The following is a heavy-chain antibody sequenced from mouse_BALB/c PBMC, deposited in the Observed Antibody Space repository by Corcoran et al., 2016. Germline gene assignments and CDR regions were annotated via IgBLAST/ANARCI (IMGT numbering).Heavy chain of an antibody. Sequence: DVQLQESGPGLVKPSQSLSLTCSVTGYSITSGYYWNWIRQFPGNKLEWMGYISYDGSNNYNPSLKNRISITRDTSKNQFFLKLNSVTTEDTATYYCARDHGNYYAMDYWGQGTSVTVSS. D-gene: IGHD2-1*01. J-gene: IGHJ4*01. V-gene: IGHV3-6*02. CDR3: ARDHGNYYAMDY. CDR2: ISYDGSN. CDR1: GYSITSGYY.